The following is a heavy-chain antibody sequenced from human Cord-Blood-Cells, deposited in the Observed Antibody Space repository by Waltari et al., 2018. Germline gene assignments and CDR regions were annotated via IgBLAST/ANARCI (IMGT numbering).Heavy chain of an antibody. Sequence: EVQLVESGGGLVQPGGSLRLSCAASGFTFSSYDMHWVRQATGKGLEWVSAIGTAGDTYYPGSVKGRFTISRENAKNSLYLQMNSLRAVDTAVYYCARGGDRGLRFHYYYGMDVWGQGP. CDR1: GFTFSSYD. V-gene: IGHV3-13*01. CDR2: IGTAGDT. D-gene: IGHD3-3*01. J-gene: IGHJ6*02. CDR3: ARGGDRGLRFHYYYGMDV.